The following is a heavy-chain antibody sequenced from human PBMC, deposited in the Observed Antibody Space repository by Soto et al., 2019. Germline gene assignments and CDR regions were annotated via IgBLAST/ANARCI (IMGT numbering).Heavy chain of an antibody. V-gene: IGHV1-69*13. Sequence: SVKVSCKASGGTFSSYAISWVRQAPGQGLEWMGGIIPIFGTANYAQKFQGRVTITADESTITAYMELSSVRSEDTAVYYCARDGDYYDSSGFPDWLDPWGQGSLVTVSS. J-gene: IGHJ5*02. CDR3: ARDGDYYDSSGFPDWLDP. CDR1: GGTFSSYA. D-gene: IGHD3-22*01. CDR2: IIPIFGTA.